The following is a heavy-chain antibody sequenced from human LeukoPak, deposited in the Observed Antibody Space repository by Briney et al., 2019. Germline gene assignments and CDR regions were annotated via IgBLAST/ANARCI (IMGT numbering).Heavy chain of an antibody. CDR1: GFTFSSYS. CDR3: ARDLKGYSSSGGVDF. Sequence: PGGSLRLSCASSGFTFSSYSMNWVRQAPGKGLEWVSYIRSSGTTISYADSVKGRFTISRDSTRNSLYLQMNSLRVEDTAIYYCARDLKGYSSSGGVDFWGQGTLVTVSS. V-gene: IGHV3-48*01. J-gene: IGHJ4*02. D-gene: IGHD6-13*01. CDR2: IRSSGTTI.